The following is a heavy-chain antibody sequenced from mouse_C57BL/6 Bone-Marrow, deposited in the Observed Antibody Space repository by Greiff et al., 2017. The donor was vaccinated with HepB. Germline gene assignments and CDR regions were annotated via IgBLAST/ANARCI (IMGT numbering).Heavy chain of an antibody. D-gene: IGHD2-12*01. V-gene: IGHV1-64*01. CDR1: GYTFTSYW. Sequence: QVQLQQSGAELVKPGASVKLSCKASGYTFTSYWMHWVKQRPGQGLEWIGMIHPNSGSNNYNEKFKSKATLTVDKSSSTAYMPLSSPPAEYSAVYYCANDSLDYWGQGTSVTVSS. CDR2: IHPNSGSN. J-gene: IGHJ4*01. CDR3: ANDSLDY.